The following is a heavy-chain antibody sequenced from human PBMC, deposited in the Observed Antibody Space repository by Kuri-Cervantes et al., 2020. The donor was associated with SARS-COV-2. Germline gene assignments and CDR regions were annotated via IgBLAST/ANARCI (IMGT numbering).Heavy chain of an antibody. CDR1: GGSFKNYY. CDR3: ARGLVEVLPSPILGLGPYYYSYHIDV. D-gene: IGHD3-16*01. V-gene: IGHV4-34*01. J-gene: IGHJ6*02. CDR2: INHSGGT. Sequence: SQTLSLTCAVYGGSFKNYYWSWIRQPPGKGLEWIGDINHSGGTNYNPSLKSRVSISADSSKNQFSLKMGSVTAADTAVYFCARGLVEVLPSPILGLGPYYYSYHIDVWGQGTAVTVSS.